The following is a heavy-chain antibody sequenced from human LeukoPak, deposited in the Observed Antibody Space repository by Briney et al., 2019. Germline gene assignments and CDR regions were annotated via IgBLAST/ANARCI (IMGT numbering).Heavy chain of an antibody. D-gene: IGHD3-10*01. Sequence: SETLSLTCTVSGGSISSGSYYWSWIRQPAGKGLEWIGRIYTSGSTNYNPSLKSRVTISVDTSKNQFSLKLSSVTAADTAVYYCARRSTYYYGSGSAGQFDYWGQGTLVAVSS. V-gene: IGHV4-61*02. CDR1: GGSISSGSYY. CDR3: ARRSTYYYGSGSAGQFDY. J-gene: IGHJ4*02. CDR2: IYTSGST.